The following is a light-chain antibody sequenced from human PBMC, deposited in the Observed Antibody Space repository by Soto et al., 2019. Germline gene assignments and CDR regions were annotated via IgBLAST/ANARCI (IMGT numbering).Light chain of an antibody. J-gene: IGLJ2*01. V-gene: IGLV2-11*01. CDR1: SSDVGGYNY. CDR2: DVS. CDR3: CSYAGSYTYVV. Sequence: QSALTQPRSVSGSPGQSVTISCTGTSSDVGGYNYASWYQQHPGKPPKLMIYDVSKRPSGVPDRFAGSKSGNTASLTISGLQAEDEADYYCCSYAGSYTYVVFGGGTKLSVL.